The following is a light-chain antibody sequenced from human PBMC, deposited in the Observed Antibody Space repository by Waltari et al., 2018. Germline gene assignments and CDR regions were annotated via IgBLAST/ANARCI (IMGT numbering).Light chain of an antibody. Sequence: DIQMTQSPSSLSASVGDKVTITGEASQDISKNLNCFLQKPGIAPQVLTFDASNPQPTVPSRISRSGSGTDFVSTISSLQPEDIGTYYCQQYGHLPLTFGGGTRVEIK. V-gene: IGKV1-33*01. CDR1: QDISKN. CDR3: QQYGHLPLT. CDR2: DAS. J-gene: IGKJ4*01.